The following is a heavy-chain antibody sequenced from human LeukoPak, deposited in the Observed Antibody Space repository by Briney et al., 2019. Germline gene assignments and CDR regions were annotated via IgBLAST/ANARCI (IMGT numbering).Heavy chain of an antibody. CDR3: ARERILLFFDD. Sequence: ASVKVSCKASGYTFTINGISWGRQAHGQGNEWMGWISAYNGNTNYAQKPQGRVKITTDTATSKAYMELRRLRSEATAVSNCARERILLFFDDWGQGSLVTASS. J-gene: IGHJ4*02. CDR1: GYTFTING. D-gene: IGHD2-15*01. CDR2: ISAYNGNT. V-gene: IGHV1-18*01.